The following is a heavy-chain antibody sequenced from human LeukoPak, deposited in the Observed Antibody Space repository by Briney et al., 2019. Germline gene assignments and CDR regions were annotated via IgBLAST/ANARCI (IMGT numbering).Heavy chain of an antibody. V-gene: IGHV3-33*08. Sequence: GGSLRLSCAASGFTFDDYGMSWVCQAPGKGLEWVAVIWYDGSNKYYADSVKGRFTISRDNSKNTLYLQMNSLRAEDTAVYYCASLWSNVDYWGQGTLVTVSS. CDR3: ASLWSNVDY. CDR2: IWYDGSNK. J-gene: IGHJ4*02. CDR1: GFTFDDYG. D-gene: IGHD3-10*01.